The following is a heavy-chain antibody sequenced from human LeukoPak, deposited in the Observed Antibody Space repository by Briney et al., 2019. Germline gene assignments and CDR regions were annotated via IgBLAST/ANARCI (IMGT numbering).Heavy chain of an antibody. J-gene: IGHJ4*02. D-gene: IGHD6-19*01. CDR1: GFTFRDYY. CDR3: AREKAVAGTQFDY. V-gene: IGHV3-11*04. CDR2: ISSSGSTI. Sequence: PGGSLRLSCAASGFTFRDYYMSWIRQAPGKGLEWVSYISSSGSTIYYADSVKGRSTISGDNAKNSLYLQMNSLRAEDTAVYYCAREKAVAGTQFDYWGQGTLVTVSS.